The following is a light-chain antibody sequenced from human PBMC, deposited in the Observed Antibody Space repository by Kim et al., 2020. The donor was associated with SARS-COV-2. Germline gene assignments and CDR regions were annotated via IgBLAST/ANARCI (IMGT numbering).Light chain of an antibody. CDR1: SSDVGGYNY. V-gene: IGLV2-14*04. Sequence: PGRSITLSCTGTSSDVGGYNYVSWYQQHPAKAPKLMIYDVSKRPSGVSNRFSGSKSGNTASLTISGLQAEDEADYYCSSYTSSSRVFGGGTQLTVL. CDR2: DVS. CDR3: SSYTSSSRV. J-gene: IGLJ3*02.